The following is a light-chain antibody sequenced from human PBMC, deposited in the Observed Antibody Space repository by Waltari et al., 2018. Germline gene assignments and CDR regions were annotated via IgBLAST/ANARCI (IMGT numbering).Light chain of an antibody. CDR3: HVWDSSSDHV. J-gene: IGLJ1*01. Sequence: SYELTQPPSVSVAPGQTATITCGGKNIGNKGVHGYQQKPGQAPVLVVYNDADRPSGIPERFSGSNSGNTATLTITGVEAGDEADYYCHVWDSSSDHVFGSGTKVAVL. CDR1: NIGNKG. V-gene: IGLV3-21*02. CDR2: NDA.